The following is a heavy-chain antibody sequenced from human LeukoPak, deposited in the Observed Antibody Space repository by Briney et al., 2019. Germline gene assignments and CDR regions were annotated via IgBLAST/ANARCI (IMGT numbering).Heavy chain of an antibody. J-gene: IGHJ6*02. CDR1: GFTFSNFG. CDR3: AKASVYVYYGMDV. D-gene: IGHD3-16*02. Sequence: TGGSLRLSCAASGFTFSNFGMHWVRQAPGQGLEWVAVISYDGSNKYYADSVKGRFTISRDNSKNTLYLQMNSLRAEDTAVYYCAKASVYVYYGMDVWGQGTTVTVS. CDR2: ISYDGSNK. V-gene: IGHV3-30*18.